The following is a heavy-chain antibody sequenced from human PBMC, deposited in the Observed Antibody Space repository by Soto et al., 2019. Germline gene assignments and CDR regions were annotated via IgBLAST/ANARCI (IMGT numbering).Heavy chain of an antibody. D-gene: IGHD2-15*01. V-gene: IGHV1-18*01. CDR2: ISPKFGRT. Sequence: QVQLVQSGPEVKKAGASVKVSCTAPTDYIFLAYGFDWVRQAPGQGLDWMGWISPKFGRTNYARTLQDRFTMTTDVSTNSVSMELRNLRSDDTAVYYCARDDCNGGSCDGGHYLDLWGRGTPISVSS. CDR1: DYIFLAYG. J-gene: IGHJ2*01. CDR3: ARDDCNGGSCDGGHYLDL.